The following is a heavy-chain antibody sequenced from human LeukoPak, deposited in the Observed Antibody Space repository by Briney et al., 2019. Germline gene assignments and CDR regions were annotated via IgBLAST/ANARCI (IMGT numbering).Heavy chain of an antibody. CDR1: GFSFSSYN. Sequence: GGSLRLSCAASGFSFSSYNMNWVRQAPGKGLEWVSYISSSSDAIYYADSVKGRFTISRDNAKNSLYLQMNSLRAEDTAVYYCARNRPPLYYFDYCGQGTLVTVSS. J-gene: IGHJ4*02. CDR2: ISSSSDAI. CDR3: ARNRPPLYYFDY. V-gene: IGHV3-48*01. D-gene: IGHD1-14*01.